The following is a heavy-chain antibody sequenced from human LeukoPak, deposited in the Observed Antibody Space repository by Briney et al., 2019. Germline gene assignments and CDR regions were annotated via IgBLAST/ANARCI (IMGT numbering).Heavy chain of an antibody. Sequence: SETLSLTCIVSGYSLSSDCYWGWIRQPPGKGLEWIGSVYHTGSTYYNPPLKSRVTISADTYKNPFSLKLSSVTAADTAVYYCAGESSSSTYNWFDPWGQGTLVTVSS. CDR2: VYHTGST. CDR1: GYSLSSDCY. D-gene: IGHD6-6*01. CDR3: AGESSSSTYNWFDP. V-gene: IGHV4-38-2*02. J-gene: IGHJ5*02.